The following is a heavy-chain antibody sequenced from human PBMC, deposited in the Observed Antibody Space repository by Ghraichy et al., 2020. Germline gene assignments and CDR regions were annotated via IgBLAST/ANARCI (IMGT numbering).Heavy chain of an antibody. D-gene: IGHD1-26*01. CDR3: ERHQGSGTYPLDN. V-gene: IGHV4-59*01. Sequence: SETLSLTCTVSGGSISNYYWSWIRQSPGKGLEWNGYIHYSGSTNYNPSLKSRLNISLDTARNQFSLNVRSVTAADTAVYYCERHQGSGTYPLDNWGQGTLVTVSS. CDR1: GGSISNYY. CDR2: IHYSGST. J-gene: IGHJ4*02.